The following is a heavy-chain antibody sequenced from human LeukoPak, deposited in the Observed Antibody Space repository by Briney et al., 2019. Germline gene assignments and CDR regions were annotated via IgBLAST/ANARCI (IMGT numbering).Heavy chain of an antibody. J-gene: IGHJ6*02. CDR1: GGSISSYY. V-gene: IGHV4-59*01. CDR2: IYYSGST. D-gene: IGHD3-10*01. Sequence: PSETLSLTCTVSGGSISSYYWSWIRQPPGKGLEWIGYIYYSGSTNYNPSLKSRVTISVDTSKNQFSLKLSSVTAADTAVYYCARGWWTTVAYGYYYYGMDVWGQGTTVTVSS. CDR3: ARGWWTTVAYGYYYYGMDV.